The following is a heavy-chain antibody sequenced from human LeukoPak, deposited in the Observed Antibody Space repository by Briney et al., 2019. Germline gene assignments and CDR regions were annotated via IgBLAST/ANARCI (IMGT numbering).Heavy chain of an antibody. V-gene: IGHV7-4-1*02. CDR3: ATPPDYGDYDYYYYSMDV. Sequence: GASVKVSCKASGYTFTSYAMNWVRQAPGQGLEWMGWINTNTGNPTYAQGFTGRFVFSLDTSVSTAYLQISSLKAEDTAVYYCATPPDYGDYDYYYYSMDVWGQGTTVTVSS. J-gene: IGHJ6*02. CDR1: GYTFTSYA. D-gene: IGHD4-17*01. CDR2: INTNTGNP.